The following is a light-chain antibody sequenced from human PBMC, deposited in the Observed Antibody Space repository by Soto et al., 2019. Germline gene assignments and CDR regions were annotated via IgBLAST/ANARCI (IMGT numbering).Light chain of an antibody. V-gene: IGKV3-20*01. CDR2: GVS. CDR1: QNVRSDY. J-gene: IGKJ4*01. Sequence: EIVLTQSPATLSLSPGDRATLSCRASQNVRSDYFAWYQQKSGQAPRVIIFGVSTRASATPDRFRGSGSGTYFTLTISRLEPDDLALYYCQQYGNSPLTFGGGTKVE. CDR3: QQYGNSPLT.